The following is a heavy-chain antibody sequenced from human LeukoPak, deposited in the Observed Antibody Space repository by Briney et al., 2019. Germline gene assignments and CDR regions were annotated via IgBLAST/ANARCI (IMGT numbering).Heavy chain of an antibody. D-gene: IGHD3-22*01. J-gene: IGHJ3*02. V-gene: IGHV3-11*01. CDR1: GFTFSDYY. CDR2: ISSSGSTI. Sequence: GGSLRLPCAASGFTFSDYYMSWIRQAPGKGLEWVSYISSSGSTIYYADSVKGRFTISRDNAKNSLYLQMNSLRAEDTAVYYCARDYPGGYYDSSGYYLPDAFDIWGQGTMVTVSS. CDR3: ARDYPGGYYDSSGYYLPDAFDI.